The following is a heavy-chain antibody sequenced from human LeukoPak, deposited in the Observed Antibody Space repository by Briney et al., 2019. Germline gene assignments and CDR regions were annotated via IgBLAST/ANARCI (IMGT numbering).Heavy chain of an antibody. CDR2: ISSNGGST. J-gene: IGHJ4*02. V-gene: IGHV3-64D*09. Sequence: PGGSLRLSCSASGFTFSSYAMHWVRQAPGKGLEYVSAISSNGGSTYYADSVKGRVTISRDNSKNTLYLQMSSLRAEDTAVYYCVKGYCSSISCYGDYWGQGTLVTVSS. D-gene: IGHD2-2*01. CDR3: VKGYCSSISCYGDY. CDR1: GFTFSSYA.